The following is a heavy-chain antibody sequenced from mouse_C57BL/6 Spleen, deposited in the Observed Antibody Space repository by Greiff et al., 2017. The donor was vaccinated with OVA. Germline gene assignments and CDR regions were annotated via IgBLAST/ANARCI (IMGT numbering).Heavy chain of an antibody. Sequence: QVTLKESGPGILQSSQTLSLTCSFSGFSLSTSGMGVSWIRQPSGKGLEWLAHIYWDDDKRYNPSLKSRLTISKDTSRNQVFLKITSVDTADTATYYCARRLGYYYGSSYDAMDYWGQGTSVTVSS. CDR1: GFSLSTSGMG. J-gene: IGHJ4*01. CDR2: IYWDDDK. V-gene: IGHV8-12*01. CDR3: ARRLGYYYGSSYDAMDY. D-gene: IGHD1-1*01.